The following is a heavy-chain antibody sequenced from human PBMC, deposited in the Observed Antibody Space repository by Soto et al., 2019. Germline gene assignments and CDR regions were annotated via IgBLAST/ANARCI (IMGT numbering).Heavy chain of an antibody. Sequence: QVQLVQSGAEVKKPGSSVKVSCKASGGTFSSYAISWVRQAPGQGLEWMGGIIPIFGTANYAQKFQGRVTITADESTSTDYMELSSLRSEDTAVYYCVRDWRYSGYDQRFDYWGQGTLVTVSS. CDR3: VRDWRYSGYDQRFDY. CDR2: IIPIFGTA. CDR1: GGTFSSYA. V-gene: IGHV1-69*01. D-gene: IGHD5-12*01. J-gene: IGHJ4*02.